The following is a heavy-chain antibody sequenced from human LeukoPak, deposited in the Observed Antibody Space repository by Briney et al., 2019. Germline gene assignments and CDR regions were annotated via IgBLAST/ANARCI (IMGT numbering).Heavy chain of an antibody. D-gene: IGHD2-21*02. CDR1: GGSISSSSYY. V-gene: IGHV4-39*01. J-gene: IGHJ2*01. CDR3: ARHVPSGLRIVVVTSDWYFDL. Sequence: SETLSLTCTVSGGSISSSSYYWGWIRQPPGKGLEWIGDIYYSGSTNYNPSLKSRVTVSVDTSRNQFSPKLSSVTAADTAVYYCARHVPSGLRIVVVTSDWYFDLWGRGTLVTVSS. CDR2: IYYSGST.